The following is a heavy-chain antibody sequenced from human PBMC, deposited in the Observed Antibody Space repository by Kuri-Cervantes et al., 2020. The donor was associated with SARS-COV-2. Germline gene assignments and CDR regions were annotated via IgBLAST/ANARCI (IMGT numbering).Heavy chain of an antibody. J-gene: IGHJ4*02. V-gene: IGHV1-3*01. CDR1: GYTFTSYA. D-gene: IGHD3-9*01. Sequence: ASVKVSCKASGYTFTSYAMHWVRQAPGQRLEWMGWINAGNGNTKYSQKFQGRVTITRDTSASTAYMELSRLRSDDTAVYYCARDRGYDILTGYYSFDYWGQGTLVTVSS. CDR2: INAGNGNT. CDR3: ARDRGYDILTGYYSFDY.